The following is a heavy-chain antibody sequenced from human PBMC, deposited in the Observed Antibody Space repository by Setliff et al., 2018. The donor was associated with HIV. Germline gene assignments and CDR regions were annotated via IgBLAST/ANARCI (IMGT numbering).Heavy chain of an antibody. V-gene: IGHV4-39*07. D-gene: IGHD1-26*01. CDR1: GGSISSDDYY. CDR2: IYYSGTT. J-gene: IGHJ4*02. CDR3: ARDGGDPRYSGTYNY. Sequence: SETLSLTCTVSGGSISSDDYYWNWIRQPPGKGLEWIGSIYYSGTTYYNPSLKSRVTISVDTSKNQFSLKLTSVTAADTAMYFCARDGGDPRYSGTYNYWGQGALVTVSS.